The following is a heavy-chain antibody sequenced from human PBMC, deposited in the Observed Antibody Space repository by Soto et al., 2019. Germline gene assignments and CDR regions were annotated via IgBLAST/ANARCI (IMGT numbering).Heavy chain of an antibody. D-gene: IGHD3-10*01. J-gene: IGHJ6*02. CDR2: IYYSGST. V-gene: IGHV4-59*06. CDR1: GGSISSYY. Sequence: ASETLSLTCTVSGGSISSYYRSWIRQHPGKGLEWIGYIYYSGSTYYNPSLKSRVTISVDTSKNQFSLKLSSVTAADTAVYYCARDSVYYYGMDVWGQGTTVTVSS. CDR3: ARDSVYYYGMDV.